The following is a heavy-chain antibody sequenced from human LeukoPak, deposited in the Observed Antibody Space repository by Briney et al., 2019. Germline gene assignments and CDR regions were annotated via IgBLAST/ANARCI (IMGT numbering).Heavy chain of an antibody. CDR1: GFTFSSFA. D-gene: IGHD3-10*02. Sequence: GGALRLSFSNSGFTFSSFAMSLVRQGPGEGVGWVSTVSGGGGSTWYADSVKGRFTISRDNSKNTLYLQMNSLRAEDTAVYYCATYVRGDFDYWGQGTLVTVSS. CDR3: ATYVRGDFDY. J-gene: IGHJ4*02. V-gene: IGHV3-23*01. CDR2: VSGGGGST.